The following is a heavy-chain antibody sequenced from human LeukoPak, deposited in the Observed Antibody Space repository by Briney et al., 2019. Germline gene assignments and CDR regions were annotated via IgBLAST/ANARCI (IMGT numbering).Heavy chain of an antibody. J-gene: IGHJ4*02. V-gene: IGHV3-21*01. Sequence: PGESLKISCAASGFTFSSYRMNWVRQAPGEGLEWVSSITRSSTYIYYADSVKGRFTISRDNARNSLFLQMNSLRAEDTAVYYCARDDFAGDSSGYIDYWGQGTLVTVSS. CDR2: ITRSSTYI. CDR3: ARDDFAGDSSGYIDY. D-gene: IGHD3-22*01. CDR1: GFTFSSYR.